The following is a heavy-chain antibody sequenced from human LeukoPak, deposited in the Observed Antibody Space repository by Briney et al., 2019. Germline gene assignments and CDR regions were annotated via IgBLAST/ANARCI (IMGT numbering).Heavy chain of an antibody. CDR3: ARARGEGAIDF. V-gene: IGHV4-34*01. Sequence: PSETLSLTCAVYGGSFSGHYWTWIRQPPGKGLEWIGEINHSGNTNYNPSLKSRVTLSVDTSKNQFSLKLRSVTAADTAVYYCARARGEGAIDFWSQGTLVTVSS. CDR2: INHSGNT. J-gene: IGHJ4*02. CDR1: GGSFSGHY. D-gene: IGHD3-10*01.